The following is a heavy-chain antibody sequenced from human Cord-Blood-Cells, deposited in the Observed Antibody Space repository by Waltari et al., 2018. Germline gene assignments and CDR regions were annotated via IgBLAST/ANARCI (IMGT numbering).Heavy chain of an antibody. CDR2: IFSNYEK. J-gene: IGHJ3*02. D-gene: IGHD6-13*01. V-gene: IGHV2-26*01. CDR1: GFSLSNARMG. CDR3: ARIRRSSSWYKDDAFDI. Sequence: QVTLKESGPVLVKPTETLTLTCTVSGFSLSNARMGVSWIRQPPGKALEWLAHIFSNYEKSYSTSLKSRLTISKDTSKSQVVLTMTNMDPVDTATYYCARIRRSSSWYKDDAFDIWGQGTMVTVSS.